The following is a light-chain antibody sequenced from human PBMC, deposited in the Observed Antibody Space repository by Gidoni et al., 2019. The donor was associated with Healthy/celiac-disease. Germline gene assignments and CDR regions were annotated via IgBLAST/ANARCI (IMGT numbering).Light chain of an antibody. CDR3: QSYDSSLSGWV. V-gene: IGLV1-40*01. CDR2: GNS. CDR1: SSNIGAGYD. J-gene: IGLJ3*02. Sequence: QSVLTPPPSVSEAPGQRVTISCTGSSSNIGAGYDGHWYQQLPGTAPKLLIYGNSNRPSGVPDRFSGSKSGTSASLAITGLQAEDEADYYCQSYDSSLSGWVFGGGTKLTVL.